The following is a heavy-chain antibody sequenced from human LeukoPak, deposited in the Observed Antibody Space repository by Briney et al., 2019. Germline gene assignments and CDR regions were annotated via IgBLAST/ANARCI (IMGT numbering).Heavy chain of an antibody. CDR3: ARLYYVCSGYPSPFYY. Sequence: GGSLRLSCAASGFTFSSYSMNWVRQAPGKGLEWVSSISSSSSYIYYADSVKGRFTISRDNAKNSLYLQMNSLRAEDTAVYYCARLYYVCSGYPSPFYYWGRGTLVTVSS. D-gene: IGHD3-22*01. CDR2: ISSSSSYI. J-gene: IGHJ4*02. CDR1: GFTFSSYS. V-gene: IGHV3-21*01.